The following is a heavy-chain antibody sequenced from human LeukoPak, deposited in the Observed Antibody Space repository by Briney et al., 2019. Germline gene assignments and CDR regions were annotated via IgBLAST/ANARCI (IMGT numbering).Heavy chain of an antibody. CDR3: ALGMYRSGWRFDY. Sequence: GESLKISCEGSGYSFTTYWIGWVRQMPGKGLEWMGIIYPGDSDARYRPSFQGQVTISADKSISTAYLQWSSLKASDTAMYYCALGMYRSGWRFDYWGQGTLVTVSS. CDR2: IYPGDSDA. J-gene: IGHJ4*02. V-gene: IGHV5-51*01. CDR1: GYSFTTYW. D-gene: IGHD6-19*01.